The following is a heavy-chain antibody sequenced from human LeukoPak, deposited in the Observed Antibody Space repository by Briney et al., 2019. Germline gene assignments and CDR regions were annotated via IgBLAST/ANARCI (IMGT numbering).Heavy chain of an antibody. Sequence: GGSLRLSCAASGITFNNAWMSWVRQAPGKGLEWVSVIYSGGSTYYADSVKGRFTISRDNSKNTLYLQMNSLRAEDTAVYYCARDYVAAAGTALNYWGQGTLVTVSS. V-gene: IGHV3-66*01. J-gene: IGHJ4*02. D-gene: IGHD6-13*01. CDR2: IYSGGST. CDR1: GITFNNAW. CDR3: ARDYVAAAGTALNY.